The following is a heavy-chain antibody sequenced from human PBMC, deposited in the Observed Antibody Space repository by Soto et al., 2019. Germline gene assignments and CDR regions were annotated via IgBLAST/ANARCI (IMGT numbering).Heavy chain of an antibody. CDR2: INPSGGST. J-gene: IGHJ4*02. Sequence: ASVQVSCKASGYTFTSYYMHWVRQAPGQGLEWMGIINPSGGSTSYAKKFQGRVNMTRETSTSTVYKELSSLRSEDTAVYYCAREIYNENYDFWSGYLYYFDYWGQGTLVTVSS. D-gene: IGHD3-3*01. V-gene: IGHV1-46*01. CDR3: AREIYNENYDFWSGYLYYFDY. CDR1: GYTFTSYY.